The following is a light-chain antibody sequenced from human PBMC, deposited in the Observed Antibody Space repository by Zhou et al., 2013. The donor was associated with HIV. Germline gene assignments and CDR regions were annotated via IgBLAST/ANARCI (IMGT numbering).Light chain of an antibody. CDR3: QQANSFPPG. CDR1: QTISSW. J-gene: IGKJ4*01. CDR2: KAS. Sequence: DIQMTQSPSSLSASVGDRVTITCRASQTISSWLAWYQQKPGKAPNLLIYKASSLESGVPSRFSGSGSGTEFTLTISSLQPEDFATYYCQQANSFPPGFGGGTKVEIK. V-gene: IGKV1-5*03.